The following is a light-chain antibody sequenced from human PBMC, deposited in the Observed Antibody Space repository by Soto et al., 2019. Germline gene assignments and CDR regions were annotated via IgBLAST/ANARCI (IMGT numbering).Light chain of an antibody. CDR3: QQRSNWPPE. CDR1: QSVSSY. CDR2: DAS. J-gene: IGKJ3*01. Sequence: EIVLTHSPATLSLSPWERATLSPRASQSVSSYLAWYQQKPGQAPRLLMYDASNRATGIPARFSGSGSGTDFTLTISSLEPEDFAVYYCQQRSNWPPEFGPGTKVDIK. V-gene: IGKV3-11*01.